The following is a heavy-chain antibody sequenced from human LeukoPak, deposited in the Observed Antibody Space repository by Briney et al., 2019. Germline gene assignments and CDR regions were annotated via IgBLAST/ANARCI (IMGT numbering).Heavy chain of an antibody. Sequence: PGGSLRLSCAASGFTFSDHYLDWVRQAPGKGLEWVGRSRSKTNRYTTQYAASVKGRFTISRDDSKNSLYLQMNSLKTEDTAVYYCARGDSSGWGFDYWGQGTLVTVSS. D-gene: IGHD6-19*01. CDR2: SRSKTNRYTT. J-gene: IGHJ4*02. CDR1: GFTFSDHY. V-gene: IGHV3-72*01. CDR3: ARGDSSGWGFDY.